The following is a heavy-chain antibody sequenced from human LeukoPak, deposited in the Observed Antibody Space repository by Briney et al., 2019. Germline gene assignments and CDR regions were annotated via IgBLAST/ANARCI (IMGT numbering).Heavy chain of an antibody. D-gene: IGHD1-26*01. J-gene: IGHJ4*02. CDR1: GYTFTSYG. CDR3: ARGKVGDHPNYYFDY. V-gene: IGHV1-18*01. Sequence: ASVKVSCKASGYTFTSYGISWVRHAPGQGLERMGWISVYNGNTKYAQKIQGRVTMTTDTSTSTAYMELRSLRSDDTAVYYCARGKVGDHPNYYFDYWGQGTLVTVSS. CDR2: ISVYNGNT.